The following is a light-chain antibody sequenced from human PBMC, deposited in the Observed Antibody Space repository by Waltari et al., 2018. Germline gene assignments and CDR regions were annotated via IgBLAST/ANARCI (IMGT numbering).Light chain of an antibody. J-gene: IGKJ4*01. Sequence: DLQLTPSPSFLSASVGDRVTIPCRASQGIGSSLPWYPLKAGKSPMLLIYAAVTLQAGVPSRLSASGAGTDCTLTISSVQPEDFAIYYCQQFSIYPITFGGGTKVEVK. V-gene: IGKV1-9*01. CDR2: AAV. CDR3: QQFSIYPIT. CDR1: QGIGSS.